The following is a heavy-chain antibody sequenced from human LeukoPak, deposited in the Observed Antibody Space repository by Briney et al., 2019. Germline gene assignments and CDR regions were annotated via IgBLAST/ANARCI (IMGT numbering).Heavy chain of an antibody. Sequence: SETLSLTCTVSGGSISSYYWSWIRQPPGKGLEWIGYIYYSGRTNYNPSLKSRVTMSVDTSKNQFSLTLSSVTAADTAVYYCARDLLLHTAFDCWGQGTLVTVSS. D-gene: IGHD2-15*01. CDR1: GGSISSYY. CDR2: IYYSGRT. V-gene: IGHV4-59*12. CDR3: ARDLLLHTAFDC. J-gene: IGHJ4*02.